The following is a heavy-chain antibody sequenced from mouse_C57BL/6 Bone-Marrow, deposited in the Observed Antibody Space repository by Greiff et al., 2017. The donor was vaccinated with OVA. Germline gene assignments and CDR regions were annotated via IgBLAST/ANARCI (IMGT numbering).Heavy chain of an antibody. CDR2: IDPSDSET. Sequence: QVQLPQPGAELVRPGSSVKLSCTASGYTFTSYWMHWVKQRPIQGLEWIGNIDPSDSETHYNQKFKDKATLTVDKSSSTAYMQLSSLTSEDSAVYYCSRQFYNYEGFAYRGQGTLVTVSA. D-gene: IGHD1-1*01. V-gene: IGHV1-52*01. CDR3: SRQFYNYEGFAY. J-gene: IGHJ3*01. CDR1: GYTFTSYW.